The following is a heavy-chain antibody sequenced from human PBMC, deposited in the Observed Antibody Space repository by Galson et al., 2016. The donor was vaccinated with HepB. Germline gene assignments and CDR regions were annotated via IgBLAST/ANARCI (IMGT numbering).Heavy chain of an antibody. D-gene: IGHD3-16*02. V-gene: IGHV3-23*01. CDR3: AKDPFWGGYRYWFDH. CDR1: GFTFRSYA. Sequence: SLRLSCAASGFTFRSYAMSWVRQAPGKGLEWVSAISGSGGSTYYADSVRGRFTISRDNSKNTLFLQMNSLRADDTAVYYCAKDPFWGGYRYWFDHWGQGTLVTVSS. CDR2: ISGSGGST. J-gene: IGHJ5*02.